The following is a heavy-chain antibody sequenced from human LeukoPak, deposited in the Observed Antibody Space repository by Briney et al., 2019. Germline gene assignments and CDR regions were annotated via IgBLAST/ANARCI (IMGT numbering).Heavy chain of an antibody. D-gene: IGHD4-23*01. V-gene: IGHV4-59*01. CDR1: GGSISSYY. CDR3: ARDTDYGGNFDY. CDR2: IYYSGST. Sequence: KASETLSLTCTVSGGSISSYYWSWIRQPPGKGPEWIGYIYYSGSTNYNPSLKSRVTISVDTSKNQFSLKLSSVTAADTAVYYCARDTDYGGNFDYWGQGTLVTVSS. J-gene: IGHJ4*02.